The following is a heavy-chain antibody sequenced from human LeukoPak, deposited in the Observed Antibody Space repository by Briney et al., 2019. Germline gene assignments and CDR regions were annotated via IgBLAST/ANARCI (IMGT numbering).Heavy chain of an antibody. V-gene: IGHV1-18*01. CDR1: GYTFTRYG. CDR2: IRAYNGNT. CDR3: ARGVPFNTLTNYYGGSHIADY. Sequence: ASVKVSCKASGYTFTRYGISWVRQAPGQGLEWMGWIRAYNGNTNYAQKLQGRVTMTTDTSTSTAFMELRSLRSGDTAVYYCARGVPFNTLTNYYGGSHIADYWGQGTLVTVSS. J-gene: IGHJ4*02. D-gene: IGHD4-23*01.